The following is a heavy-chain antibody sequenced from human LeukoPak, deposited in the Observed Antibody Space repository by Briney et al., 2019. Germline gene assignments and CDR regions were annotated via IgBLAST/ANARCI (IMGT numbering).Heavy chain of an antibody. CDR1: GFTFSSYA. J-gene: IGHJ3*02. CDR2: ISGSGGST. V-gene: IGHV3-23*01. CDR3: AKPTGGRGYSYDPLGAFDI. D-gene: IGHD5-18*01. Sequence: QSGGSLRLSCAASGFTFSSYAMSWVRQAPGKGLEWVSAISGSGGSTYYADSVKGRFTISRDNSKNTLYLQMNSLRAEDTAVYYCAKPTGGRGYSYDPLGAFDIWGQGTMVTVSS.